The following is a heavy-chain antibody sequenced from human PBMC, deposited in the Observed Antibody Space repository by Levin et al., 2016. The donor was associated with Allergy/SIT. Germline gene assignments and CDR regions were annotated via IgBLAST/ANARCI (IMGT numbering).Heavy chain of an antibody. J-gene: IGHJ6*02. V-gene: IGHV5-10-1*01. D-gene: IGHD6-13*01. CDR2: IDPTDSYT. CDR3: ARRRFEAAGTVGRGDYYYYGMDV. Sequence: KVSCKGSGYSFTSYWIIWVRQMPGKGLEWMGRIDPTDSYTNYSPSFQGHVTISADKSISTAYLQWSSLKASDTAMYYCARRRFEAAGTVGRGDYYYYGMDVWGQGTTVTVSS. CDR1: GYSFTSYW.